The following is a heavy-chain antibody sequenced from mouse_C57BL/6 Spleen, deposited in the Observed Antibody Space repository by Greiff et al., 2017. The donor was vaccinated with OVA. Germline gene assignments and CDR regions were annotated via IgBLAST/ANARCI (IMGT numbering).Heavy chain of an antibody. J-gene: IGHJ4*01. V-gene: IGHV1-52*01. Sequence: QVQLQQPGAELVRPGSSVKLSCKASGYTFTSYWMHWVKQRPIQGLEWIGNIYPSDSETHYNQKFKDKATLTVDKSSSTAYMQLSSLTSEDSAVYYCARWGFYYGSSFYAMDYWGQGTSVTVSS. CDR1: GYTFTSYW. CDR3: ARWGFYYGSSFYAMDY. D-gene: IGHD1-1*01. CDR2: IYPSDSET.